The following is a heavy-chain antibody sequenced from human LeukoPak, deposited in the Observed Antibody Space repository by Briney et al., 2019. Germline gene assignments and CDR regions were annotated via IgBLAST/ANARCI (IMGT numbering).Heavy chain of an antibody. Sequence: AAVTVSRMSSGYSFTSYGISWVRPAPGQGMAWMGWISVYNGNTNYAQKLQGRVTMTTDTSTSTAYMELRSLRSDDTAVYYCARETNLAVAGGAFDIWGQGTMVTVSS. CDR2: ISVYNGNT. V-gene: IGHV1-18*01. D-gene: IGHD6-19*01. CDR1: GYSFTSYG. J-gene: IGHJ3*02. CDR3: ARETNLAVAGGAFDI.